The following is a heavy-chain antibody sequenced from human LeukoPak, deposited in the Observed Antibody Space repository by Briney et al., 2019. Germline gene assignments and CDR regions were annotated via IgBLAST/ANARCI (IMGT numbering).Heavy chain of an antibody. CDR1: GCTFSSYA. D-gene: IGHD3-10*02. CDR3: AKDRRFPDYVLDV. Sequence: GGSLRLSCAASGCTFSSYAMSWVRQAPGKGLEWVSSVTASADKTWNADSVRGRFTISRDNSKNTLYLQMNNRRPEDTAVYYCAKDRRFPDYVLDVWGQGTLVTVSS. J-gene: IGHJ3*01. V-gene: IGHV3-23*01. CDR2: VTASADKT.